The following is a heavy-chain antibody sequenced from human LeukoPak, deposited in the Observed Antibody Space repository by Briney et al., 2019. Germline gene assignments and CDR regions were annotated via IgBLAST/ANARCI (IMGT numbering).Heavy chain of an antibody. J-gene: IGHJ4*02. CDR3: ARYSRSWYGFDY. D-gene: IGHD6-13*01. CDR2: IGPAGET. V-gene: IGHV3-13*01. Sequence: GGSLRLSCAASGFTFSSYDMTWVRQAPGKGLEWVSAIGPAGETYYPGSVKGGFTISTENAKNSLYLQMNSLRAGDTAVYYCARYSRSWYGFDYWGQGTLVTVSS. CDR1: GFTFSSYD.